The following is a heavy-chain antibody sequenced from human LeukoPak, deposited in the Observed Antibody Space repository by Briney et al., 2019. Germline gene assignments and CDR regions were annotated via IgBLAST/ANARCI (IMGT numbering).Heavy chain of an antibody. CDR3: ASPDSSSWYRLDY. CDR2: INPNSGGT. CDR1: GYTFTGYY. D-gene: IGHD6-13*01. Sequence: PGASVKVSCKASGYTFTGYYMHWVRQAPGQGLEWMGWINPNSGGTNYAQKFQGWVTMTRDTSISTAYMELSRLRSDDTAVYYCASPDSSSWYRLDYWGQGTLVTVSS. V-gene: IGHV1-2*04. J-gene: IGHJ4*02.